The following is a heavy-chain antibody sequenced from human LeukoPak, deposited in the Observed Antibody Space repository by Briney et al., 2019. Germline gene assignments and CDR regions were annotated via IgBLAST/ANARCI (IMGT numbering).Heavy chain of an antibody. CDR2: VSGSSDAT. CDR1: GFTFNKYA. CDR3: AKNRGGTYKYYMDV. V-gene: IGHV3-23*01. D-gene: IGHD1-1*01. Sequence: PGGSLRLSCGASGFTFNKYAMSGFRRSPGRGLEWLSYVSGSSDATYYADSVKGRLTISRDNSKNTLYLQMGGLRAEGTAVYYCAKNRGGTYKYYMDVWGNGTTVTVSS. J-gene: IGHJ6*03.